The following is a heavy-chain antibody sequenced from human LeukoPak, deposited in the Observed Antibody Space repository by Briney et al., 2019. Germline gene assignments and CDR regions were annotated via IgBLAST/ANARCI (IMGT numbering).Heavy chain of an antibody. Sequence: GGSLRLSCAASGFTFSSYEMNWVRQAPGEGLEWVGRIKSRTDGGTTDYAAPVKGRFTISRDDSKNTLYLQMNSLKTEDTAVYYCTTGVVTGDVDYWGQGTLVTVSS. V-gene: IGHV3-15*01. D-gene: IGHD2-21*02. CDR3: TTGVVTGDVDY. CDR2: IKSRTDGGTT. J-gene: IGHJ4*02. CDR1: GFTFSSYE.